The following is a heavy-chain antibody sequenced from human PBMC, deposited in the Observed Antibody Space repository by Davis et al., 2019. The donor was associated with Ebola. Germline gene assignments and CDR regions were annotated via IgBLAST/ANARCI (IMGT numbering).Heavy chain of an antibody. CDR3: ARGIGGADDY. Sequence: ASVKVSCKASGYTFTNYYMHWVRQAPGQGLEWMGWISAYNGNTNYAQKLQGRVTMTRTTSISTAYMELSSLRSEDTAVYYCARGIGGADDYWGQGTLVTVSS. CDR2: ISAYNGNT. J-gene: IGHJ4*02. D-gene: IGHD1-26*01. V-gene: IGHV1-8*02. CDR1: GYTFTNYY.